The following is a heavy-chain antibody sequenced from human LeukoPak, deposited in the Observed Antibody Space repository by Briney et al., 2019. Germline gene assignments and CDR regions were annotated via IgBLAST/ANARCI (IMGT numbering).Heavy chain of an antibody. D-gene: IGHD2-15*01. V-gene: IGHV4-34*01. CDR3: ARGPCSGGSCYSRLYRWFDP. J-gene: IGHJ5*02. CDR1: GGSFSGYY. CDR2: INHSGST. Sequence: PSETLFLTCAVYGGSFSGYYWSWIRQPPGKGLEWIGEINHSGSTNYNPSLKSRVTISVDTSKNQFSLKLSSVTAADTAVYYCARGPCSGGSCYSRLYRWFDPWGQGTLVTVSS.